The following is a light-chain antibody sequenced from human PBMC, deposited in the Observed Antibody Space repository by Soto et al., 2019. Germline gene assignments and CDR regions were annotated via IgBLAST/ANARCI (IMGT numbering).Light chain of an antibody. Sequence: EIVLTQSPGTLSLSPGERGPLSCRASQSVSSSYLAWYQQKPGQAPRLLISDASNRATGIPARFSGSGSETDFTLTISSLEPEDSAVYYCQQRSNWPITFGQGTRLEIK. CDR3: QQRSNWPIT. CDR2: DAS. J-gene: IGKJ5*01. CDR1: QSVSSSY. V-gene: IGKV3D-20*02.